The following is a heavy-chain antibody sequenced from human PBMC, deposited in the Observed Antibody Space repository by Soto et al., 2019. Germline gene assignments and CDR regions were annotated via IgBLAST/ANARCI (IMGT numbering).Heavy chain of an antibody. J-gene: IGHJ4*02. Sequence: PSETLSLTCTVSGGSISSSSYYWGWIRQPPGKGLEWIGSIYYSGSTYYNPSLKSRVTISVDTSKNQFSLKLSSVTAADTAVYYCARQHDTAMPRGYWGQGTLVTVSS. V-gene: IGHV4-39*01. CDR2: IYYSGST. D-gene: IGHD5-18*01. CDR1: GGSISSSSYY. CDR3: ARQHDTAMPRGY.